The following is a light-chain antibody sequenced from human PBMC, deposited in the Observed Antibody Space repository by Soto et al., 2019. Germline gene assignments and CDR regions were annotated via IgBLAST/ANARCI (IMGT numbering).Light chain of an antibody. CDR2: DVT. Sequence: QSALTQPRSVSGSPGQSVTISCTGTISDVGVYNYVSWYQRHPGKAPKLMIYDVTKRPSGVPDRFSGSMSRNTASLIISSLQAEDEADYFCCSYAHTHVVFGGGTKLTVL. CDR3: CSYAHTHVV. J-gene: IGLJ2*01. CDR1: ISDVGVYNY. V-gene: IGLV2-11*01.